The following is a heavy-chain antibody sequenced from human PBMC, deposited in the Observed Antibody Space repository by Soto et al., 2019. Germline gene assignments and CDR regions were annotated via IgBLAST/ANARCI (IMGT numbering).Heavy chain of an antibody. CDR2: IYYTGTS. D-gene: IGHD2-2*01. Sequence: PSETLSLTCSVSGGSISPFYWSWIRQPPGKGLEWIGYIYYTGTSNYNPSLKSRVTMLVDTSKNQFSLKLTSLTAADTAVYYCAKIGVCSSSSTCYVHWFDPWGQGTLVTVSS. CDR3: AKIGVCSSSSTCYVHWFDP. V-gene: IGHV4-59*01. J-gene: IGHJ5*02. CDR1: GGSISPFY.